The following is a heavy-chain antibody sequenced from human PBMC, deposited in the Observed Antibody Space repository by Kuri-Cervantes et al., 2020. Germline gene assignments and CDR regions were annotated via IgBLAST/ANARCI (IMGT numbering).Heavy chain of an antibody. CDR1: GFTFSTYW. J-gene: IGHJ4*02. CDR3: VRETAGPAY. D-gene: IGHD6-13*01. V-gene: IGHV3-7*01. CDR2: IKEDGSET. Sequence: GGSLRLSCAASGFTFSTYWMSWVRQAPGKGLEWLANIKEDGSETYYVESVRGRFTISRDNAKNTLFLQMNGLGVEDTAIYYCVRETAGPAYWGQGTLVTVSS.